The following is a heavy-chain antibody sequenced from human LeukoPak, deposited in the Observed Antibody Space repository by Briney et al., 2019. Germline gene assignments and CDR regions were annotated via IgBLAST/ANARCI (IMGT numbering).Heavy chain of an antibody. J-gene: IGHJ4*02. CDR2: ISGSGGST. CDR1: GFTFSSYG. V-gene: IGHV3-23*01. CDR3: AKTMGAIDHDY. D-gene: IGHD1-26*01. Sequence: PGGSLRLSCAASGFTFSSYGMSWVRQAPVKGLEWVSGISGSGGSTYYADSVKGRFTISRDNSKNTLYLQMNSLRAEDTAVYYCAKTMGAIDHDYWGQGTLVTVSS.